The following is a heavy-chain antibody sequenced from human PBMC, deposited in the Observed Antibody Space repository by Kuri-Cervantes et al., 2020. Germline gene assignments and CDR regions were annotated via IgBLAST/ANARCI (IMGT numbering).Heavy chain of an antibody. CDR2: INPNSGGT. Sequence: ASVKVSCKASGYTFTGYYMHWVRQAPGQGLEWMGWINPNSGGTNYAQKFQGGVTMTRDTSISTAYMELSRLRSDDTAVYYCARDSSGFSYYDSSGYYDYWGQGTLVTVSS. CDR3: ARDSSGFSYYDSSGYYDY. V-gene: IGHV1-2*02. CDR1: GYTFTGYY. J-gene: IGHJ4*02. D-gene: IGHD3-22*01.